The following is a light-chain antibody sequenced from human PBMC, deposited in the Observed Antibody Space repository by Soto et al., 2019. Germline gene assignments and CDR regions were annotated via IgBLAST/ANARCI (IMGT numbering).Light chain of an antibody. Sequence: QSALTQPASVSGSPGQSITNSCTGTSSDVGGSNYVSWYQQHPGKAPKLMIYDVSNRPSGVSNRFSGSKSGNTASLTISGLQAEDEADYYCSSYTSSSTYVFGTGTKLTVL. CDR3: SSYTSSSTYV. CDR2: DVS. CDR1: SSDVGGSNY. J-gene: IGLJ1*01. V-gene: IGLV2-14*01.